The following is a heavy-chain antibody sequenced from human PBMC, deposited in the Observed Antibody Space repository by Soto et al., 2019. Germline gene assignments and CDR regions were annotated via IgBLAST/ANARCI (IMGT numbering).Heavy chain of an antibody. V-gene: IGHV1-8*01. CDR1: GYTFTSYD. D-gene: IGHD1-1*01. J-gene: IGHJ6*02. CDR2: MNPNSGNT. CDR3: ARERTGTTSMDV. Sequence: QVQLVQSGAEVKKPGASVKVSCKASGYTFTSYDINWVRQATGQGLEWMGWMNPNSGNTGYAQKSXGXATMTRNTSISTAYTELSSLRSEATAVYYCARERTGTTSMDVWGQGTTVTVSS.